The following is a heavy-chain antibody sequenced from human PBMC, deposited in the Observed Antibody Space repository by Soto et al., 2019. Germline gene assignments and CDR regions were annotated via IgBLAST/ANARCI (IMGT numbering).Heavy chain of an antibody. J-gene: IGHJ6*02. CDR1: GFTFSSYG. CDR3: ANPPRRKSYYYGMDV. CDR2: ISYDGSNK. Sequence: QVQLVESGGGVVQPGRSLRLSCAASGFTFSSYGMHWVRQAPGKGLEWVAVISYDGSNKYYADSVKGRFTISRDNSKNTLYLQMHSLRAEDTAVYYCANPPRRKSYYYGMDVWGQGTTVTVSS. V-gene: IGHV3-30*18.